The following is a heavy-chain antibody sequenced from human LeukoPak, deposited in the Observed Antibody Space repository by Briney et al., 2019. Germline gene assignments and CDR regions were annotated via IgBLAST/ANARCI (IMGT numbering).Heavy chain of an antibody. J-gene: IGHJ4*02. CDR2: IYYSGST. D-gene: IGHD2-2*01. CDR3: ARGGGYCSSTSCYRYSYLDY. Sequence: SETLSLTCSVSGGSINNYYWSWIRQPPGKGLEWIGYIYYSGSTNYNPSLKSRVTISVDTPKNQFSLILSSVTAADTAVYYCARGGGYCSSTSCYRYSYLDYWGQGTLVTVSS. V-gene: IGHV4-59*08. CDR1: GGSINNYY.